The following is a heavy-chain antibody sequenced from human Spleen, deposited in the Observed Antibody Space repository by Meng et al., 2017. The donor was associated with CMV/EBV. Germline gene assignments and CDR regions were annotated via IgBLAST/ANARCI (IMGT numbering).Heavy chain of an antibody. Sequence: WGWIRQPPGKGLEGIGEIHHSGNTYYNPSLKSRVTMSLDTSKKQFSLNLTPVTAADTAVYYCARLRYCSSASCNSRFTVTGVTYYFDSWGQGTLVTVSS. CDR2: IHHSGNT. J-gene: IGHJ4*02. D-gene: IGHD2-2*01. CDR3: ARLRYCSSASCNSRFTVTGVTYYFDS. V-gene: IGHV4-34*01.